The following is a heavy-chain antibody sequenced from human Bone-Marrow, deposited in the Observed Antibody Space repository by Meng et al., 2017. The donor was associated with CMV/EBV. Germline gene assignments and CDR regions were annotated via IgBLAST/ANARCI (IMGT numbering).Heavy chain of an antibody. Sequence: ASVKVSCKASGYTFTGYYMHWVRQAPGQGLEWMGWINPNSGGTNYAQKFQGRVTITTDESTSTAYMELSSLRSEDTAVYYCARDGGLAGYNWFDPWGQGTLVTVSS. CDR1: GYTFTGYY. CDR2: INPNSGGT. CDR3: ARDGGLAGYNWFDP. D-gene: IGHD2-15*01. V-gene: IGHV1-2*02. J-gene: IGHJ5*02.